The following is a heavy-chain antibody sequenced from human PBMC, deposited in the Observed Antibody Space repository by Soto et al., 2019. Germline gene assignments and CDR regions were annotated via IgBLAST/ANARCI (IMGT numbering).Heavy chain of an antibody. CDR2: IYYSGST. CDR3: ASHAPVAGAFDAFDI. V-gene: IGHV4-59*08. CDR1: GGSISSYY. D-gene: IGHD6-19*01. J-gene: IGHJ3*02. Sequence: SETLSLTYTVSGGSISSYYWSWIRQPPGKGLGWIGYIYYSGSTNYNPSLKSRVTISVDTSKNQFSLKLSSVTAADTAVYYCASHAPVAGAFDAFDIWGQGTMVTVSS.